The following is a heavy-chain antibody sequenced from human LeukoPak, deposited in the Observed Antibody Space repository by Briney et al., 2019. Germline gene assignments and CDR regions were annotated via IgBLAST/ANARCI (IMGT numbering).Heavy chain of an antibody. D-gene: IGHD1-26*01. CDR1: GGSISSSSDY. Sequence: PSETLSLTCSVSGGSISSSSDYWGWVRQPPGKGLEWIGEIHHGGSTNYNPSLKSRVTISIDKSKNQFSLKMSSVTAADTAVYYCARSRDTTNYYGMDVWGQGTTVTVSS. J-gene: IGHJ6*02. CDR3: ARSRDTTNYYGMDV. CDR2: IHHGGST. V-gene: IGHV4-39*07.